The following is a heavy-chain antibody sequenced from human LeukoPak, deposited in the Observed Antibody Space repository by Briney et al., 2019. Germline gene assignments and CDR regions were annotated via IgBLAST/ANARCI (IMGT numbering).Heavy chain of an antibody. D-gene: IGHD1-26*01. CDR3: ARQVDVGATPFDY. V-gene: IGHV4-38-2*02. J-gene: IGHJ4*02. CDR2: IYHSGST. Sequence: SETLSLTCTVSGYSISSGYYWGWIRQPPGKGLEWIGSIYHSGSTYYNPSLKSRVTISVDTSKNQFSLKLSSVTAADTAVYYCARQVDVGATPFDYWGQGTLVTVSS. CDR1: GYSISSGYY.